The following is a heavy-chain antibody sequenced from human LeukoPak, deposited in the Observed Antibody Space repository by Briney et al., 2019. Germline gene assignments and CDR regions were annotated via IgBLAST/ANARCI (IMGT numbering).Heavy chain of an antibody. CDR2: IIPIFGTA. J-gene: IGHJ4*02. V-gene: IGHV1-69*05. D-gene: IGHD6-13*01. Sequence: ASVKVSCKASGGTFSSYAISGVRQAPGQGLEWMGGIIPIFGTANYAQKFQGRVTITTDESTSTAYMELSSLRSEDTAVYYCAGQPYSSSWYGDYWGQGTLVTVSS. CDR3: AGQPYSSSWYGDY. CDR1: GGTFSSYA.